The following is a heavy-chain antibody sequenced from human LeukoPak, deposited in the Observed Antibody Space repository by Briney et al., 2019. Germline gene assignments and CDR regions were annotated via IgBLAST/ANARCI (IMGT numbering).Heavy chain of an antibody. Sequence: PGGSLRLSCAASGFTFSSSAMKWVRQAPGKGLEWVSFISGSGNYTYYADSVKGRFTISRDNSKNTLYLQMNSLRAEDTAVYYCAKRPPFYGDYAYDSWGQGTLVTVSS. CDR3: AKRPPFYGDYAYDS. CDR2: ISGSGNYT. D-gene: IGHD4-17*01. CDR1: GFTFSSSA. V-gene: IGHV3-23*01. J-gene: IGHJ4*02.